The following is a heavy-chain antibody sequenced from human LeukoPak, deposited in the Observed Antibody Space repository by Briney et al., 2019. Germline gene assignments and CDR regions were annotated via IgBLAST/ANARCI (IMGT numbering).Heavy chain of an antibody. CDR1: GFTVSSNY. CDR2: IYSGGST. D-gene: IGHD3-22*01. V-gene: IGHV3-53*01. Sequence: GGSLRLSCAASGFTVSSNYMSWVRQAPGKGLEWVSVIYSGGSTYYADSVKGRFTISRDNSKNTLYLQMNSLKTEDTAVYYCTADLRRTYRDSSDYLLSDSWGQGTLVTVSS. J-gene: IGHJ4*02. CDR3: TADLRRTYRDSSDYLLSDS.